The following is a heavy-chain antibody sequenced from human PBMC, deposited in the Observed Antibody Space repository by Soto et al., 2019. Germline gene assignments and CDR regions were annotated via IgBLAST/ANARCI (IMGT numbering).Heavy chain of an antibody. CDR2: IYYSGST. CDR1: GGSISSSSYY. V-gene: IGHV4-39*01. Sequence: QLQLQESGPGLVKPSETLSLTCTVSGGSISSSSYYWGWIRQPPGKGLEWIGSIYYSGSTYYNPSLKSRVTISVDTSKNQFSLKLSSVTAADTAVYYCARRSPYIVVVPAAIAFDYWGQGTLVTVSS. J-gene: IGHJ4*02. CDR3: ARRSPYIVVVPAAIAFDY. D-gene: IGHD2-2*02.